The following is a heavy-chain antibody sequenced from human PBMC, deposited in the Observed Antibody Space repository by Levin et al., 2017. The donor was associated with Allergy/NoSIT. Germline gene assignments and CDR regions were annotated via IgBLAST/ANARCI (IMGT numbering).Heavy chain of an antibody. V-gene: IGHV1-2*02. CDR1: GYTFTGYY. J-gene: IGHJ4*02. CDR2: INPNSGGT. Sequence: ASVKVSCKASGYTFTGYYMHWVRQAPGQGLEWMGWINPNSGGTNYAQKFQGRVTMTRDTSISTAYMELSRLRSDDTAVYYCARARMMTTVPYFDYWGQGTLVTVSS. CDR3: ARARMMTTVPYFDY. D-gene: IGHD4-17*01.